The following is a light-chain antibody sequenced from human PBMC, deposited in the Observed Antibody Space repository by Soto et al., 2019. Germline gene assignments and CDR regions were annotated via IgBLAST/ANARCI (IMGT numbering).Light chain of an antibody. CDR2: KAS. V-gene: IGKV1-5*03. J-gene: IGKJ3*01. CDR3: QQYHSYPFT. Sequence: DIQMTQSPSTLSASVGDRLSITCRASQSITNWLAWYQQKPGKAPKLLIYKASSLQSEVPSRFSGSASGPEFTLTISSLQPDDFATYYFQQYHSYPFTFAPWPYVDI. CDR1: QSITNW.